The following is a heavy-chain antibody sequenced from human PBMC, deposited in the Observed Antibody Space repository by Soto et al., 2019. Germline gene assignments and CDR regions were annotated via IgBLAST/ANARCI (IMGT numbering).Heavy chain of an antibody. J-gene: IGHJ2*01. CDR2: VYYDGRT. Sequence: SETLSLTCTVAGVSLSGYFWTWIRQPPGMGLEWIGYVYYDGRTNYNPSLKSRVTMSVDTSKRQFSLKLTSVTAADTAVYYCARAPSWYFDLWGRGTLVTVSS. CDR3: ARAPSWYFDL. CDR1: GVSLSGYF. V-gene: IGHV4-59*01.